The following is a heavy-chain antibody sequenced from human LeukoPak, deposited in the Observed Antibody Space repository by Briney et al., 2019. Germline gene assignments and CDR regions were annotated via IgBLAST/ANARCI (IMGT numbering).Heavy chain of an antibody. CDR2: ISTNGDIT. J-gene: IGHJ4*02. CDR1: GFTFSNYA. D-gene: IGHD3-22*01. Sequence: GGSLRLSCAASGFTFSNYAMHWVRQAPGKGLEYASAISTNGDITYYANSVKGRFTISRDNSKNTLYLQMGSLRAEDMAVYYCARRNSSGWYDYWGQGTLVTVSS. V-gene: IGHV3-64*01. CDR3: ARRNSSGWYDY.